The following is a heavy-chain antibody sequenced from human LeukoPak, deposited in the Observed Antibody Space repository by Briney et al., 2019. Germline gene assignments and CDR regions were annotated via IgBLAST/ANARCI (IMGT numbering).Heavy chain of an antibody. J-gene: IGHJ3*02. V-gene: IGHV1-2*02. D-gene: IGHD5-12*01. CDR2: INPNSGVT. Sequence: ASVKVSCKASGYSFTDYYMHWVRQAPGQGLEWMGWINPNSGVTNYTQKFQGRVTMTRDTSISSAYMELSRLRSDDTAVYYCAKLGYDVDEFPDAFHIWGQGTMATVSS. CDR3: AKLGYDVDEFPDAFHI. CDR1: GYSFTDYY.